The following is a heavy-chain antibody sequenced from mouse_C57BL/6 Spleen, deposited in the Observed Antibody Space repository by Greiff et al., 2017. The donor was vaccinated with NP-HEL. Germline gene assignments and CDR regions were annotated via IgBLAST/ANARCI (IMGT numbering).Heavy chain of an antibody. D-gene: IGHD2-3*01. V-gene: IGHV2-2*01. CDR3: ARNGVYDDYYGYAMDY. J-gene: IGHJ4*01. CDR2: IWSGGST. Sequence: VQLQQSGPGLVQPSQSLSITCTVSGFSLTSYGVHWVRQSPGKGLEWLGVIWSGGSTDYNAAFISRLSISKDNSKSQVFFKMNSLQADDTAIYYCARNGVYDDYYGYAMDYWGQGTSVTVSS. CDR1: GFSLTSYG.